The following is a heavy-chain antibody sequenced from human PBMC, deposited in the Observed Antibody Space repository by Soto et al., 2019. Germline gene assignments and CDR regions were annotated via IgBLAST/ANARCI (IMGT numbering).Heavy chain of an antibody. CDR1: GYTFTTYY. V-gene: IGHV1-46*01. Sequence: ASVKVSCKASGYTFTTYYMHWVRRAPGQGPEWVGIINPSGGSTSYAQKFQGRVTMTRDTSTSTVYMELSSLRSEDTAVYYCARDPFAVTIFGVVIIGGMDVWGQGTTVTVSS. D-gene: IGHD3-3*01. CDR3: ARDPFAVTIFGVVIIGGMDV. J-gene: IGHJ6*02. CDR2: INPSGGST.